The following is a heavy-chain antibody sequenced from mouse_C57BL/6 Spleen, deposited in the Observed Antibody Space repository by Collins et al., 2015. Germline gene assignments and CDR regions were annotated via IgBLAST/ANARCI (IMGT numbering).Heavy chain of an antibody. CDR1: GYTFTSYW. D-gene: IGHD2-4*01. CDR3: ARGEVITTRAMDY. J-gene: IGHJ4*01. Sequence: QVQLQQSGAELARPGASVKLSCKASGYTFTSYWMQWVKQRPGQGLEWIGAIYPGDGDTRYTQKFKGKATLTADKSSSTAYMQLSSLASEDSAVYYCARGEVITTRAMDYWGQGTSVTVSS. CDR2: IYPGDGDT. V-gene: IGHV1-87*01.